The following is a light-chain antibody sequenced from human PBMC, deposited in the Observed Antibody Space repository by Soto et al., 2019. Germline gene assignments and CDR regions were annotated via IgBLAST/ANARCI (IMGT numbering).Light chain of an antibody. J-gene: IGLJ2*01. CDR1: SSDVGAYNY. CDR3: SSFTNTRSVI. V-gene: IGLV2-14*01. CDR2: DVI. Sequence: QSVLTQPAAVSGAPGQSITISCTGSSSDVGAYNYVSWYQQHPGKAPKRMIHDVINRPSGVSNSFSGSKSGNTASLTISGLQAEDEADYYCSSFTNTRSVIFGGGTKLTVL.